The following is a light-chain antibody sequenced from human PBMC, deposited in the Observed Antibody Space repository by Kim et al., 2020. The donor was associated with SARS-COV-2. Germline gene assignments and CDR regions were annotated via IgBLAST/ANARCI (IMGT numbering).Light chain of an antibody. J-gene: IGKJ2*01. CDR3: QQYLKSPRT. V-gene: IGKV3-20*01. CDR1: ETISNNY. CDR2: GAS. Sequence: EIVLTQSPGTLSLSPGERATLSCRTSETISNNYLAWYKQKPGQAPRLLIYGASIRATDIPDRFSGSGSGTDFTLTISRLGPEDFAVYYCQQYLKSPRTFGQGTKVEI.